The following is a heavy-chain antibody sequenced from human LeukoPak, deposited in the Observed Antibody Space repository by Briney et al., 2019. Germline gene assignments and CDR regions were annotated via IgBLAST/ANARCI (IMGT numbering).Heavy chain of an antibody. CDR1: EFAFTYHS. Sequence: GGSLRLSCAASEFAFTYHSMMWVRQAPGKGLEWVSAISATGGGTFYANSVKGRFTISRDNSKNTLYLQMNSVRVEDTALYFCATFLDTPMTPWAACEKGGPGTVVTVSS. CDR2: ISATGGGT. V-gene: IGHV3-23*01. CDR3: ATFLDTPMTPWAACEK. D-gene: IGHD2-15*01. J-gene: IGHJ3*01.